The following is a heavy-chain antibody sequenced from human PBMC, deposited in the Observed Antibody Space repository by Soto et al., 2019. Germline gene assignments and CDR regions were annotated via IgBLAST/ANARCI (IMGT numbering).Heavy chain of an antibody. CDR2: INYSGST. V-gene: IGHV4-31*03. Sequence: QVQLQESGPGLVKPSQTLSLTCTVSGASISSGGYFWSWIRQHPGKGLEWIGFINYSGSTSYKPSLKSRVTISVDTSKNQCFPKLSSVTAADTAVYYCAREGAAPYYYYGMDGWGQGTTVTVSS. J-gene: IGHJ6*02. D-gene: IGHD6-6*01. CDR3: AREGAAPYYYYGMDG. CDR1: GASISSGGYF.